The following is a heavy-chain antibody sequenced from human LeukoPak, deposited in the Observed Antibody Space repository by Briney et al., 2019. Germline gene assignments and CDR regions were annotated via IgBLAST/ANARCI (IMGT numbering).Heavy chain of an antibody. CDR3: AKGSGSFSSYYYYMDV. Sequence: PGGSLRLSCAASGFTFSSYAMSWVRQAPGKGLEWVSAISGSGGSTYYADSVKGRFTISRDNSKNTLYLQMNGLRAQDTAVYFCAKGSGSFSSYYYYMDVWGEGTTVTVSS. CDR2: ISGSGGST. V-gene: IGHV3-23*01. D-gene: IGHD1-26*01. CDR1: GFTFSSYA. J-gene: IGHJ6*03.